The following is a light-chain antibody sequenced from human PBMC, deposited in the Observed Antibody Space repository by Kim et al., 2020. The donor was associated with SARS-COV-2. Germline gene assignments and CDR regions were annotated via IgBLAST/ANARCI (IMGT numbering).Light chain of an antibody. CDR2: DVS. CDR1: SVGVGGYNY. CDR3: SSYTSSSTQV. V-gene: IGLV2-14*03. J-gene: IGLJ1*01. Sequence: GKSITISCTGTSVGVGGYNYVSWYQQHPGNAPKLMIYDVSNRPSGVSNRFSGSKSGNTASLTISGLQAEDEADYYCSSYTSSSTQVFGTGTKVTVL.